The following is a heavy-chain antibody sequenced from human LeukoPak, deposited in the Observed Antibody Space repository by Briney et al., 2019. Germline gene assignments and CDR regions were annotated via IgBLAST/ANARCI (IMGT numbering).Heavy chain of an antibody. CDR3: ARESDYYFDY. Sequence: GGSLRLSCAASGFTLSSYSMNWVRQAPGKGLEWVSVIYSGGSTYYADSVKGRFTISRDSSKNTLHLQMNSLRAEDTAVYYCARESDYYFDYWGQGTLVTVSS. CDR2: IYSGGST. CDR1: GFTLSSYS. V-gene: IGHV3-53*01. J-gene: IGHJ4*02.